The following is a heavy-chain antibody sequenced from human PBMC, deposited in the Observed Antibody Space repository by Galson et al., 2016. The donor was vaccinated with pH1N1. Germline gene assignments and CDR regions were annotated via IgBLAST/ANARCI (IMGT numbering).Heavy chain of an antibody. V-gene: IGHV4-38-2*01. J-gene: IGHJ5*02. Sequence: LSLTCVVSGYSITSGYYWAWIRQTPGKGLEWIASVYHGGSTYYNPSLKGRGTISVDRPKNQFSLRLNSLTAADTAVYYCATHYFSNYDGVLGWFDPRGQGTLVIVSS. CDR1: GYSITSGYY. CDR2: VYHGGST. D-gene: IGHD4-11*01. CDR3: ATHYFSNYDGVLGWFDP.